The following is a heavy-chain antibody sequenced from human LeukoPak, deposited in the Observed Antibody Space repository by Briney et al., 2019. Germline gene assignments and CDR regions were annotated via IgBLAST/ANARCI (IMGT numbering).Heavy chain of an antibody. CDR1: GGPISSVDYY. CDR2: ISYSGST. CDR3: ARDLSGKDAFDI. V-gene: IGHV4-30-4*01. D-gene: IGHD3-3*01. Sequence: SETLSLTCTVSGGPISSVDYYWSWIRQPPGKGLEWIGYISYSGSTYYSPSLKSRVALSVDTSKNQFSLKLSSVPAADTAVYFCARDLSGKDAFDIWGQGTMVTVSS. J-gene: IGHJ3*02.